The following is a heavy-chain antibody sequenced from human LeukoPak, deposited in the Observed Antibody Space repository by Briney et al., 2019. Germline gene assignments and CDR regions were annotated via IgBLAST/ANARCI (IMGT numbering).Heavy chain of an antibody. D-gene: IGHD4-17*01. CDR2: INPNSGGT. Sequence: ASVKVSCKASGYTFTGYYMHWVRQAPGQGLEWMGWINPNSGGTNYAQKFQGRVTMTRDTSISTAYMELRSLRSDDTAVYYCARDYPLAYGVPGEASSDYWGQGTLVTVSS. V-gene: IGHV1-2*02. CDR1: GYTFTGYY. CDR3: ARDYPLAYGVPGEASSDY. J-gene: IGHJ4*02.